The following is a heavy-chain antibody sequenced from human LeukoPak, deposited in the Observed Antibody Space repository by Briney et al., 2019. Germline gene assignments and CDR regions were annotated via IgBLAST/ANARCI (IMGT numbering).Heavy chain of an antibody. CDR1: GGACSGYY. CDR2: INHSGST. CDR3: ARGYAMIVVVPYWYFDL. V-gene: IGHV4-34*01. Sequence: PSETLSLTGPGYGGACSGYYWSWIGELPGQRLKRIGEINHSGSTNYNPSLKSRVTISVDTSKNQFSLKLSSVTAADTAVYYCARGYAMIVVVPYWYFDLWGRGTLVTVSS. J-gene: IGHJ2*01. D-gene: IGHD3-22*01.